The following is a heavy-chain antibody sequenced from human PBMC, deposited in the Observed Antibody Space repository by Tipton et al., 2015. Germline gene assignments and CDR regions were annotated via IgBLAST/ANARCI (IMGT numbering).Heavy chain of an antibody. CDR1: GFRFSDYY. J-gene: IGHJ4*02. V-gene: IGHV3-7*01. CDR2: IKPDGSES. CDR3: ARSGGYGWDY. D-gene: IGHD5-12*01. Sequence: SLRLSCEASGFRFSDYYMTWIRQAPGKGLEWVANIKPDGSESYYLDSVKGRFTFSRDNAKNSLFLQMNSLRVEDTAVYYCARSGGYGWDYWGQGALVTVSS.